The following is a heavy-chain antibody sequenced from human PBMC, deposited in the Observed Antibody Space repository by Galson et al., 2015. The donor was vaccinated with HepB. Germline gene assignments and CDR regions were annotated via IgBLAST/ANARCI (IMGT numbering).Heavy chain of an antibody. D-gene: IGHD6-13*01. J-gene: IGHJ4*02. V-gene: IGHV3-30-3*01. CDR2: ISYDGSNK. Sequence: SLRLSCAASGFTFSSYAMHWVRQAPGKGLEWVAVISYDGSNKYYADSVKDRFTISRDNSKNTLYLQMNSLRAEDTAVYYCAGGYSSSWPQFDYWGQGTLVTVSS. CDR3: AGGYSSSWPQFDY. CDR1: GFTFSSYA.